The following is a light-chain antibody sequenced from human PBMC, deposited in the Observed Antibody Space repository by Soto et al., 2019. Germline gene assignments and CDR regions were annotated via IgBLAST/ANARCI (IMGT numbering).Light chain of an antibody. CDR3: CSYARSSTYV. V-gene: IGLV2-23*01. CDR2: EGS. Sequence: QSALTQPASVSGSPGQSITISCTGTSSDVGNYNLVSWYQQLPGRAPKFMIYEGSKRPSGISNRFSGSKSGNTASLTISGLQAEDGAHYYCCSYARSSTYVFGTGTKLTVL. CDR1: SSDVGNYNL. J-gene: IGLJ1*01.